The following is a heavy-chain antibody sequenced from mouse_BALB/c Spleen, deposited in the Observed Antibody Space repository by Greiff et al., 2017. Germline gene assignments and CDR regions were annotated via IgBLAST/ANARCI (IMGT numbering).Heavy chain of an antibody. CDR1: GYSITSGYY. CDR2: ISYDGSN. D-gene: IGHD1-1*01. Sequence: VQLKESGPGLVKPSQSLSLTCSVTGYSITSGYYWNWIRQFPGNKLEWMGYISYDGSNNYNPSLKNRISITRDTSKNQFFLKLNSVTTEDTATYYCARERGITTVVATDYSMDYWGQGTSVTVSS. V-gene: IGHV3-6*02. CDR3: ARERGITTVVATDYSMDY. J-gene: IGHJ4*01.